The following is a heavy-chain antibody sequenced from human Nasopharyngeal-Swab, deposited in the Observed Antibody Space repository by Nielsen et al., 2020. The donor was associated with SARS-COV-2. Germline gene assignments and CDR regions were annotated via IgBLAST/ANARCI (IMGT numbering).Heavy chain of an antibody. V-gene: IGHV3-33*06. J-gene: IGHJ3*02. CDR2: VWNDGSNE. Sequence: GESLKISCAASGFSFSTYGMHWVRQAPGKGLEWVAVVWNDGSNEFYADSVKGRFTISRDNSKNTLYLQMNSLRAEDTAVYYCAKDKDDAFDIWGQGTMATVSS. CDR3: AKDKDDAFDI. CDR1: GFSFSTYG.